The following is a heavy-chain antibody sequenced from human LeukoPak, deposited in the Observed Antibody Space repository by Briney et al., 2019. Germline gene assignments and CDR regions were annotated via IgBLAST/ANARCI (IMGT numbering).Heavy chain of an antibody. CDR1: GYTFTSYG. Sequence: ASVKVSCKASGYTFTSYGISWVRQAPGQGLEWMGWITTYNGNTNYAQKFQGRVTITADKSTSTAYMELSSLRSEDTAVYYCATATPESTADFYYFDYWGQGTLVTVSS. V-gene: IGHV1-18*01. CDR3: ATATPESTADFYYFDY. CDR2: ITTYNGNT. D-gene: IGHD2-2*01. J-gene: IGHJ4*02.